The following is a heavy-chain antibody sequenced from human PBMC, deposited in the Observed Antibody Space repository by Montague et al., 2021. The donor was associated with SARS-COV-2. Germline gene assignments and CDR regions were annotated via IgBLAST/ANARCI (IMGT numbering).Heavy chain of an antibody. V-gene: IGHV4-39*01. CDR3: ARHDDILTTYYYYYGMDV. CDR1: GGSLSGFY. J-gene: IGHJ6*02. Sequence: SETLSLTCAVYGGSLSGFYWTWIRQAPGKGLEWIGSIYYSGSTYYNPSLKSRVTISVDTSKNQFSLKLSSVTAADTAVYYCARHDDILTTYYYYYGMDVWGQGTTVTVSS. CDR2: IYYSGST. D-gene: IGHD3-9*01.